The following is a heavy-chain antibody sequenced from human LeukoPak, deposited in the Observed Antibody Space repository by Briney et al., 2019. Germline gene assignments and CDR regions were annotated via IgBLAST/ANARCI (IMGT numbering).Heavy chain of an antibody. CDR3: ARLFCYSTACYVDS. J-gene: IGHJ4*02. Sequence: SETLSLTCAVYGGSSSVYYWSWLRQPPGKGLEWIGEINHSGSTKFNPSLKSRVTLSIDTSRNQFSLNLSSVTAADTAVYYCARLFCYSTACYVDSWGQGTLVTVSS. V-gene: IGHV4-34*01. CDR1: GGSSSVYY. CDR2: INHSGST. D-gene: IGHD2-2*01.